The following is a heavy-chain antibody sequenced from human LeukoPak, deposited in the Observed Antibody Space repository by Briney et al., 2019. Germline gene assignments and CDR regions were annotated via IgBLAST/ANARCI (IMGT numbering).Heavy chain of an antibody. D-gene: IGHD3-10*01. CDR3: TRGGSMVRGVL. J-gene: IGHJ4*02. Sequence: GGSLRLSCAVSGLTFSSSWMDWVRQAPGKGLEWVSAMNSGGSTFYADSVKGRFIISRDKSRNTLYLQMNSLSVDDTAVYYCTRGGSMVRGVLWGQGTLVTVSS. CDR2: MNSGGST. CDR1: GLTFSSSW. V-gene: IGHV3-53*01.